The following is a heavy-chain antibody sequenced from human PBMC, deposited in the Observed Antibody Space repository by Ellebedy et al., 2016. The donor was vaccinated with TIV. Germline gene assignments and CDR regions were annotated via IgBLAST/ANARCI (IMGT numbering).Heavy chain of an antibody. CDR1: GGSFSGYY. V-gene: IGHV4-34*01. CDR2: INHSGST. D-gene: IGHD6-19*01. CDR3: ARVGLFSPGIAVAKRFDY. J-gene: IGHJ4*02. Sequence: SETLSLTCAVYGGSFSGYYWSWIRQPPGKGLEWIGEINHSGSTNYNPSLKSRVTISVDTSKNQFSLKLSSVTAADTAVYYCARVGLFSPGIAVAKRFDYWGQGTLVTVSS.